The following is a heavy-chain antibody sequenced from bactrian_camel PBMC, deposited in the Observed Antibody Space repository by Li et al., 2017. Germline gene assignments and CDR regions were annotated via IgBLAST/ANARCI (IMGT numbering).Heavy chain of an antibody. CDR3: MAVSGY. Sequence: VQLVESGGGSVQSGGSLRLSCAASGYRYNSYCMGWFRQAPGKEREGVAAIDSIGSTKYASSVKGRFTISQDKSKNTLYLQMNSLKVEDTAVYFCMAVSGYLGQGTQVTVS. V-gene: IGHV3S53*01. CDR2: IDSIGST. J-gene: IGHJ6*01. CDR1: GYRYNSYC.